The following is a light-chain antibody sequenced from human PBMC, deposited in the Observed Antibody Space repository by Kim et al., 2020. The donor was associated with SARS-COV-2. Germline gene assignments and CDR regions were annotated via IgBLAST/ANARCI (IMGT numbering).Light chain of an antibody. Sequence: QSVLTQPPSASGTPGQRVTISCSGSSSNIGSNYVYWDQQLPGTAPKLLIYRNNQRPSGIPDRFSGSKSGTSASLAISGVRSEDEADYYCAAWDDSLSDWVFGGGTKRTVL. CDR2: RNN. J-gene: IGLJ3*02. CDR3: AAWDDSLSDWV. CDR1: SSNIGSNY. V-gene: IGLV1-47*01.